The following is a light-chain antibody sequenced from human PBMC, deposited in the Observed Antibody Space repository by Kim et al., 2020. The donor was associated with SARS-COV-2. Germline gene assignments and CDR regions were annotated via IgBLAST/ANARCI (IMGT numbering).Light chain of an antibody. J-gene: IGLJ2*01. CDR2: DVT. V-gene: IGLV2-14*03. Sequence: QSALTQPASVSGSPGQTITISCTGTSSDIGGYNFVSWYQQHPGEAPKLMIHDVTNRPSGVSNRFSGSKSGNTASLTISGLQAEDGADYYCSSYTSRSTFDVLFGGGTQLTVL. CDR3: SSYTSRSTFDVL. CDR1: SSDIGGYNF.